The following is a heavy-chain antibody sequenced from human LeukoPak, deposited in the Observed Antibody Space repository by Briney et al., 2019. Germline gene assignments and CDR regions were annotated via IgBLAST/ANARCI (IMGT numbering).Heavy chain of an antibody. CDR1: GFTFSSYG. CDR3: ARELLPYSTEYYFDY. CDR2: ISYDGNNK. D-gene: IGHD1-26*01. Sequence: GGSLRLSCAASGFTFSSYGIHWVRQAPGKGLEWVAAISYDGNNKYYADSVKGRFTISRDNSKSTLYLQMNSLRAEDTAVYYCARELLPYSTEYYFDYWGQGTLVTVSS. J-gene: IGHJ4*02. V-gene: IGHV3-30*03.